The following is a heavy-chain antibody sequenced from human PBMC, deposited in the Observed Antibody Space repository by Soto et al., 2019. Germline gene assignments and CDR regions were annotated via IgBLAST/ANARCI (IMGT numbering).Heavy chain of an antibody. Sequence: EVQLVESGGNLVQPGGSLRLSCAASGFTLSTYYMGWVRQAPGKGLEWVANINQAGSVKNYVDSVKGRFTVSRDNAKNSLYLQRNSLRADDTAVYYCVRDLVGSRGYLSQWGQGTQVTVSS. D-gene: IGHD3-22*01. J-gene: IGHJ4*02. CDR2: INQAGSVK. CDR3: VRDLVGSRGYLSQ. V-gene: IGHV3-7*05. CDR1: GFTLSTYY.